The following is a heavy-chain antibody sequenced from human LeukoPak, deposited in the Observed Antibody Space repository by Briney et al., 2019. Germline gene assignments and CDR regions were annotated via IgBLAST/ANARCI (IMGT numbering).Heavy chain of an antibody. D-gene: IGHD2-2*01. Sequence: GASVKVSCKASGGTFSSYAISWVGQAPGQGLEWMGGIIPIFGTANYAQKFQGRVRITKDESTSTDYLELSRLRSEATAVYYCARGPAATFYYYYMDVWGKGTTVTVSS. J-gene: IGHJ6*03. CDR2: IIPIFGTA. CDR3: ARGPAATFYYYYMDV. V-gene: IGHV1-69*05. CDR1: GGTFSSYA.